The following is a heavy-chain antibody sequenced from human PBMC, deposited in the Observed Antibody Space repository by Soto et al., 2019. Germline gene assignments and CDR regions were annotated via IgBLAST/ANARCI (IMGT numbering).Heavy chain of an antibody. J-gene: IGHJ5*02. CDR1: GGSISSSNW. CDR2: IYHSGST. Sequence: LSLTCAVSGGSISSSNWWSWVRQPPGKGLEWIGEIYHSGSTNYNPSLKSRVTISVDKSKNQFSLKLSSVTAADTAVYYCARTSIAARPGHFTSWFDPWGQGTLVTVSS. CDR3: ARTSIAARPGHFTSWFDP. D-gene: IGHD6-6*01. V-gene: IGHV4-4*02.